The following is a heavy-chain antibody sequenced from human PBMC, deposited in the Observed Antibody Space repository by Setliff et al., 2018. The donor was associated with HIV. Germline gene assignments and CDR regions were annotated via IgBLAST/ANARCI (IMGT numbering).Heavy chain of an antibody. J-gene: IGHJ3*02. Sequence: GGSLRLSCAASGFTFSSYAMYWVRQAPGKGLEWVANIKQDGSEKYYVDSVKGRFTISRDNAKNSLYLQMNSLRVEDSAVYYCARSLWGFVRNAAFEIWGQGTMVTVSS. CDR2: IKQDGSEK. V-gene: IGHV3-7*01. CDR1: GFTFSSYA. CDR3: ARSLWGFVRNAAFEI. D-gene: IGHD3-16*01.